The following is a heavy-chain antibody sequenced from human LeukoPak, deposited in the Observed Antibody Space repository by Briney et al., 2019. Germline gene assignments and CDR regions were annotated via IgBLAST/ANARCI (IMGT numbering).Heavy chain of an antibody. Sequence: GGSLRLSCAASGFDFSNYAMAWVHQAPGKGLEWMSAIGGSDSGTFYRDSVKGRFTISRDNSNNRLYLEMNSLRAEDTAVYYCVKQWSLAAAGTFDFWGQGTLVTVSS. J-gene: IGHJ4*02. CDR2: IGGSDSGT. V-gene: IGHV3-23*01. D-gene: IGHD6-13*01. CDR1: GFDFSNYA. CDR3: VKQWSLAAAGTFDF.